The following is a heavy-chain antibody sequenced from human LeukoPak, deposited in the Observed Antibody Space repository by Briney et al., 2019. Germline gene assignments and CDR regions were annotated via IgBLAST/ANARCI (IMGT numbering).Heavy chain of an antibody. CDR2: ISSSSSYI. CDR1: GFTFGSYS. V-gene: IGHV3-21*01. J-gene: IGHJ4*02. CDR3: ARDPADSRGWYNY. D-gene: IGHD6-19*01. Sequence: PGGSLRLSCAASGFTFGSYSMNWVRQAPGKGLEWVSSISSSSSYIYYADSVKGRFTISRGNAKNSLYLQMNSLRAEDTAVYHCARDPADSRGWYNYWGQGTLVTVSS.